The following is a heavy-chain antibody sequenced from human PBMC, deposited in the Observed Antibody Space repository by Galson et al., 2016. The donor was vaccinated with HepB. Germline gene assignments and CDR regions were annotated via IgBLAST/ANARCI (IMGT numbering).Heavy chain of an antibody. D-gene: IGHD6-13*01. Sequence: SVKVSCKASGYTFTSNGISWVRQAPGQGLESMGWISAYSGNTNYAQKFQLRVTLTKDTSARTVYMELRSLRSDDTAMYYCARDRDAALDLWGQGALVTVSS. CDR3: ARDRDAALDL. CDR1: GYTFTSNG. CDR2: ISAYSGNT. V-gene: IGHV1-18*01. J-gene: IGHJ5*02.